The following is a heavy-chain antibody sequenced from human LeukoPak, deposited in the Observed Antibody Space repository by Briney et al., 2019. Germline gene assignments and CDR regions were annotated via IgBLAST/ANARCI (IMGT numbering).Heavy chain of an antibody. D-gene: IGHD3-9*01. CDR2: IIPIFGTA. CDR1: GGTFSSYA. J-gene: IGHJ4*02. CDR3: ASIYFDWLLNY. Sequence: GASVKVSCKASGGTFSSYAISWVRQAPGQGLEWMGGIIPIFGTANYAQKFQGRVTITADKSTSTAYMELSSLRSEDTAVYYCASIYFDWLLNYWGQGTLVTVSS. V-gene: IGHV1-69*06.